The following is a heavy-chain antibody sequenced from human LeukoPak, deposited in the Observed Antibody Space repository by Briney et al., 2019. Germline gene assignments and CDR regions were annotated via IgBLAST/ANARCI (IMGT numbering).Heavy chain of an antibody. CDR2: IRYDGSNK. CDR1: GFTFSSYG. D-gene: IGHD3-22*01. V-gene: IGHV3-30*02. Sequence: GGSLRLSCAASGFTFSSYGMHWVRQAPGKGLEWVAFIRYDGSNKYYADSVKGRFTISRDNSKNTLYLQMNSLRAEDTAVYYCAKDGAYYYDSSYYMDVWGKGTTVTISS. CDR3: AKDGAYYYDSSYYMDV. J-gene: IGHJ6*03.